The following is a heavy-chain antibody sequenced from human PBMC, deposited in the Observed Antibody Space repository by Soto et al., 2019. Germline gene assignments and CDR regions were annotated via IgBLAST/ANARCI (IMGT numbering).Heavy chain of an antibody. CDR3: TTGYYDFWSGPNIYYYMDV. CDR1: GFTFSNAW. Sequence: NPGGSLRLSCAASGFTFSNAWMSWVRQAPGKGLEWVGRIKSKTDGGTTDYAAPVKGRFTISRDDSKNTLYLQMNSLKTEDTAVYYCTTGYYDFWSGPNIYYYMDVWGKGTTVTVSS. D-gene: IGHD3-3*01. CDR2: IKSKTDGGTT. V-gene: IGHV3-15*01. J-gene: IGHJ6*03.